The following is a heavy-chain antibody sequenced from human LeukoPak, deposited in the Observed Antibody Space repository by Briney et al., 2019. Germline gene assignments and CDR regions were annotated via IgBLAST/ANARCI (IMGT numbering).Heavy chain of an antibody. Sequence: GASVKVSCKASGYTFTGYYMHWVRQAPGQGLEWMGWVNPNSGGTNFSQKFLGRVTMTRDTSISTAYMELSTLRSDDTVVYYCATRPGAIVGARNWGQGTLVTLSS. CDR1: GYTFTGYY. CDR3: ATRPGAIVGARN. D-gene: IGHD1-26*01. CDR2: VNPNSGGT. V-gene: IGHV1-2*02. J-gene: IGHJ4*02.